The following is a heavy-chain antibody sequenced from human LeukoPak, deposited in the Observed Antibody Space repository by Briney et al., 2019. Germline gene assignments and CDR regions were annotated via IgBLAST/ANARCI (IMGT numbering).Heavy chain of an antibody. Sequence: PGESLKISCQASGYTFTTYWIGWVRQMPGKGLECMGIIYPDDSDTTYSPSFQGQVTISADKSFSTAYLQWSSLKASDTAIYYCARLGGDTYYFGSASYPNWYFNLWGRGTLVTASS. J-gene: IGHJ2*01. CDR2: IYPDDSDT. V-gene: IGHV5-51*01. CDR3: ARLGGDTYYFGSASYPNWYFNL. D-gene: IGHD3-10*01. CDR1: GYTFTTYW.